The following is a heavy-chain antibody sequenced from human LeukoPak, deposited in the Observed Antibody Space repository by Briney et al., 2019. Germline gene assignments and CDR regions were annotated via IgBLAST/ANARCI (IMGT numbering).Heavy chain of an antibody. CDR3: ARGKTVYYYGMDV. Sequence: SETLSLTCAVYGGSFSGYYWSWIRQPPGKGLEWIGEINHSGSTNYNPSLKSRVTISVDTSKNQFSLKLSSVTAADTAVYYCARGKTVYYYGMDVWGQGTTVTVSS. D-gene: IGHD4-11*01. J-gene: IGHJ6*02. V-gene: IGHV4-34*01. CDR1: GGSFSGYY. CDR2: INHSGST.